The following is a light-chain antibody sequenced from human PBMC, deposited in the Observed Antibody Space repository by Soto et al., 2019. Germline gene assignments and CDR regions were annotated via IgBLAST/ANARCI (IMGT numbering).Light chain of an antibody. J-gene: IGLJ2*01. CDR3: GAWDSSLSAHVV. V-gene: IGLV1-51*01. Sequence: QSVLTQPPSVSAAPGQKVTISCSGSSFNIGNHYVSWYQQFPGTAPKLLIYDDNKRPSGIPDRFSGSKSGTSATLGITGLQTGDEADYYCGAWDSSLSAHVVFGGGTKLTVL. CDR1: SFNIGNHY. CDR2: DDN.